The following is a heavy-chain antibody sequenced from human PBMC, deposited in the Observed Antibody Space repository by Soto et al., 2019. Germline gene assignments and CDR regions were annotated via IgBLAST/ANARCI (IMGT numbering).Heavy chain of an antibody. J-gene: IGHJ4*02. CDR2: ISSSGGTT. Sequence: GGSLRLSCATSGFNFNNYAMSWVRQAPGERLEWVSFISSSGGTTYYADSVKGRFTISRDNSRNTVFLQMNTLGAEDTAIYYCARGVPVGAIGRFYFDSWGQGTLVTVS. V-gene: IGHV3-23*01. CDR1: GFNFNNYA. D-gene: IGHD1-26*01. CDR3: ARGVPVGAIGRFYFDS.